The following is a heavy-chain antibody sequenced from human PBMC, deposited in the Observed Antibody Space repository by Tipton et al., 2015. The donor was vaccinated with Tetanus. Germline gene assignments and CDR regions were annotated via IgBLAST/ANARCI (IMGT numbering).Heavy chain of an antibody. CDR1: GGSISSYY. CDR3: ARDLGIAVAGTPIYYYYGMDV. D-gene: IGHD6-19*01. J-gene: IGHJ6*02. CDR2: IYYSGST. V-gene: IGHV4-59*01. Sequence: TLSLTCTVSGGSISSYYWSWIRQPPGKGLEWIGYIYYSGSTNYNPSPKSRVTISVDTSKNQFSLKVSSVTAADTAVYYCARDLGIAVAGTPIYYYYGMDVWGQGTTVTVSS.